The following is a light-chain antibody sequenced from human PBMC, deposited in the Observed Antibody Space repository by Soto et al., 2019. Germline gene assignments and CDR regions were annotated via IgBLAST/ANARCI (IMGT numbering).Light chain of an antibody. Sequence: PGERATLSCRASQSVISSYFAWYQQKPGQAPRLLISGASNRATGIPDRFSGSGSGTDFTLTISRLEPEDFAVYYCQQCGSSSWTFGQGTKVDIK. J-gene: IGKJ1*01. CDR3: QQCGSSSWT. V-gene: IGKV3-20*01. CDR1: QSVISSY. CDR2: GAS.